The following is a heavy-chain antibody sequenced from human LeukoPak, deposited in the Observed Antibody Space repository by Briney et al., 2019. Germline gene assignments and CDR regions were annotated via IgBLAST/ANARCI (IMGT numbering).Heavy chain of an antibody. CDR2: ITNDGSST. CDR3: AREGDYGDYFDY. Sequence: GSLRLSCAASGFTFSSYRMHWVRQAPGKGLVWVSRITNDGSSTSHADSVKGRFTISRDNAKNTLYLQMNSLRAEDTAVYYCAREGDYGDYFDYWGQGTLVTVSS. J-gene: IGHJ4*02. CDR1: GFTFSSYR. V-gene: IGHV3-74*01. D-gene: IGHD4-17*01.